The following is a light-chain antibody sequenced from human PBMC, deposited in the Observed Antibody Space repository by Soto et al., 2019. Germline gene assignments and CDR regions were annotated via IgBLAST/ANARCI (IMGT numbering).Light chain of an antibody. Sequence: EVVMTQSPASLSVSPGERATLSCRASQSVSSDLAWYQHKPGQAPRLLIYGASSRATGIPVRFSGSGSGTEFTLIISSLQSEDVAVYYCQHYKNRPLTVGGGTKVDIK. CDR2: GAS. J-gene: IGKJ4*01. CDR3: QHYKNRPLT. CDR1: QSVSSD. V-gene: IGKV3-15*01.